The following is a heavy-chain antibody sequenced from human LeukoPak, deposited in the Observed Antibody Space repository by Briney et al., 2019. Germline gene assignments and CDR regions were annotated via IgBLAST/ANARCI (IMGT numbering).Heavy chain of an antibody. CDR1: GFTFSSYW. J-gene: IGHJ4*02. V-gene: IGHV3-7*01. CDR3: ARVASSGYYYFSDY. Sequence: PGGSLRLSCVASGFTFSSYWMSWVRQAPGKGLEWVANIKQDGSEKFYVDSVKGRFTISRDNAKNSLYLHMNSLRVEDTAVYYCARVASSGYYYFSDYWGQGTLVTVSS. CDR2: IKQDGSEK. D-gene: IGHD3-22*01.